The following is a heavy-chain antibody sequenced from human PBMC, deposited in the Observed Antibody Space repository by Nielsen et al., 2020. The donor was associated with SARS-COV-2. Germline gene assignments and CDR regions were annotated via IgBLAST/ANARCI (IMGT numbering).Heavy chain of an antibody. CDR1: GFTFSSYA. CDR3: ARASSSWYGPGYNYFDY. V-gene: IGHV3-30-3*01. CDR2: ISYDGSNK. J-gene: IGHJ4*02. D-gene: IGHD6-13*01. Sequence: LSLTCAASGFTFSSYAMHWVRQAPGKGLEWVAVISYDGSNKYYADSVKGRFTISRDNSKNTLYLQMNSLRAEDTAVYYCARASSSWYGPGYNYFDYWGQGTLVTVSS.